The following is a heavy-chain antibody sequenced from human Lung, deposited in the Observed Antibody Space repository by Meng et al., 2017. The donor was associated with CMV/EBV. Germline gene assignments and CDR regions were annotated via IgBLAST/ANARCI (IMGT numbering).Heavy chain of an antibody. CDR3: AKDGVVIPEGGMDV. V-gene: IGHV3-23*01. D-gene: IGHD2-2*01. J-gene: IGHJ6*02. CDR1: GFTFTSYA. CDR2: ISGSGGST. Sequence: GESXKISCAASGFTFTSYAMSWVRQAPGKGLEWVSAISGSGGSTYYADSAKGRFTISRDNSKNTLYLQMNSLRAEDTAVYYCAKDGVVIPEGGMDVWGQGTXVNVYS.